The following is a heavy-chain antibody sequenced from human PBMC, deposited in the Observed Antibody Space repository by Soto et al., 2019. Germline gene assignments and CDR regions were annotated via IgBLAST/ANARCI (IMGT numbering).Heavy chain of an antibody. V-gene: IGHV4-59*01. D-gene: IGHD1-26*01. Sequence: SETLSLTCTGSGASISSYYWSWIRQPPGKGLEWVGFIFHSGSTNCNPSLKSRVTFSVDTSKNQFSLKLTSVTAADTAVYYCARDQNGSPHFDYWGQGILVTVSS. CDR3: ARDQNGSPHFDY. CDR2: IFHSGST. J-gene: IGHJ4*02. CDR1: GASISSYY.